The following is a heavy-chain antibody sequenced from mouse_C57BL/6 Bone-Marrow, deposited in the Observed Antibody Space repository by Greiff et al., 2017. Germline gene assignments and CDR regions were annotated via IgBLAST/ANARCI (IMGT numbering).Heavy chain of an antibody. CDR3: ARRGIWVVDY. CDR2: IDPSDSYT. Sequence: QVQLQQPGAELVMPGASVKLSCKASGYTFTSYWMHWVKQRPGQGLEWIGEIDPSDSYTNYNQKFKGKSTLTVDKSSSTAYMQLSSLTSEDSAVYYCARRGIWVVDYWGQGTTRTVSS. D-gene: IGHD1-1*01. J-gene: IGHJ2*01. CDR1: GYTFTSYW. V-gene: IGHV1-69*01.